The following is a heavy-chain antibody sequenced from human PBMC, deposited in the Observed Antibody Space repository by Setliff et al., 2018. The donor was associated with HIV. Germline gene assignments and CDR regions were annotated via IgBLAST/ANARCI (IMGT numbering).Heavy chain of an antibody. CDR3: ARENFDY. Sequence: GGSLRLSCAASGFTFSSYAMHWVRQAPGKGLEWVAVISYDGSNKYYADSVKGRFTISRDNSKNTLYLQMNSLRAEDTAVYYCARENFDYWGQGTLVTVSS. CDR1: GFTFSSYA. V-gene: IGHV3-30*04. J-gene: IGHJ4*02. CDR2: ISYDGSNK.